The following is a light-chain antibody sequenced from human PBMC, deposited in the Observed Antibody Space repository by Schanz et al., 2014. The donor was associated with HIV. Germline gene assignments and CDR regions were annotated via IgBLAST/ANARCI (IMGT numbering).Light chain of an antibody. CDR3: GTWDSRMSVGFV. CDR1: SYSIGYNF. CDR2: NNN. J-gene: IGLJ1*01. Sequence: QSVLTQPPSVSAAPGQRVTISCSGHSYSIGYNFVSWFQQLPGTAPKLLIYNNNQRPSEIPDRFSGSKSGASATLDITGLQIGDEADYYCGTWDSRMSVGFVFGSGTKLTVL. V-gene: IGLV1-51*01.